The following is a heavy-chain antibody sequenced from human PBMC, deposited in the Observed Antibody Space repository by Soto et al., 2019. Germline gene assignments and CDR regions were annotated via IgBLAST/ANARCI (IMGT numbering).Heavy chain of an antibody. Sequence: GGSLRLSCTASGFTFGDYAMSWFRQAPGKGLEWVGFIRSKAYGGTTEYAASVKGRFTISRDDSKSIAYLQMNSLKTEDTAVYYCTRLVVAATHNWFDPWGQGTLVTVSS. CDR3: TRLVVAATHNWFDP. V-gene: IGHV3-49*03. D-gene: IGHD2-15*01. J-gene: IGHJ5*02. CDR2: IRSKAYGGTT. CDR1: GFTFGDYA.